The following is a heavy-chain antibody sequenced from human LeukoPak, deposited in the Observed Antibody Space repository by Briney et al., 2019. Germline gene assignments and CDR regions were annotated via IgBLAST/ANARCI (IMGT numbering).Heavy chain of an antibody. CDR1: GFTFSNHV. CDR2: IGGGGIT. J-gene: IGHJ3*02. D-gene: IGHD2-21*01. CDR3: AKDFQGQIPDAFDI. V-gene: IGHV3-23*01. Sequence: PGGSLRLSCAASGFTFSNHVMNWVRQAPGKGLEWVSGIGGGGITFYPHSVRGRFTISRGNSKNTLYLQMNNLRAEDTALYYCAKDFQGQIPDAFDIWGQGTLVTVSS.